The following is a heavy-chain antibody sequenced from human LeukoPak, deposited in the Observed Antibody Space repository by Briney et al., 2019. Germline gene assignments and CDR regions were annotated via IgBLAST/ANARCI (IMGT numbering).Heavy chain of an antibody. Sequence: GGSLRLSCAASGFTFSSYEMNWVRQAPGKGLEWVSYIDSSGSTIHYADSVKGRFTISRDNAKNSLYLQMNSLRAEDTAVYYCARVGPWVNPDYYYYYMDVWGKGTTVTVSS. J-gene: IGHJ6*03. CDR2: IDSSGSTI. V-gene: IGHV3-48*03. CDR3: ARVGPWVNPDYYYYYMDV. D-gene: IGHD1-14*01. CDR1: GFTFSSYE.